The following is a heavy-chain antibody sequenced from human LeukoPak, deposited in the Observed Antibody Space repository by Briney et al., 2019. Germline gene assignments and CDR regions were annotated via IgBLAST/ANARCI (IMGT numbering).Heavy chain of an antibody. D-gene: IGHD6-19*01. CDR3: VGYSSGGEVY. V-gene: IGHV3-23*01. J-gene: IGHJ4*02. Sequence: GGSLRLSCAASGFTFSNYAMTWVRQAPGKGLEWVSTISGSGGDTYYADSVKGRFTISRDNSKNTLYLQMNSLRAEDTAVYYCVGYSSGGEVYWGQGTLVTVSS. CDR2: ISGSGGDT. CDR1: GFTFSNYA.